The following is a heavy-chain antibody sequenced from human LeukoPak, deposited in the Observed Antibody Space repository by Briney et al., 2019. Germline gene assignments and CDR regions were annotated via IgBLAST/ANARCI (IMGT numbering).Heavy chain of an antibody. D-gene: IGHD2-21*01. J-gene: IGHJ4*02. CDR2: IVVGSGNT. CDR3: AADLKDVVDRVPAYYFDY. V-gene: IGHV1-58*02. CDR1: GFTFTSSA. Sequence: SVEVSCKASGFTFTSSAMQWVRQARGQRLEWIGWIVVGSGNTNYAQKFQERVTVTRDMSTSTAYMELSSLRSEDTAVYYCAADLKDVVDRVPAYYFDYWGQGTLVTVSS.